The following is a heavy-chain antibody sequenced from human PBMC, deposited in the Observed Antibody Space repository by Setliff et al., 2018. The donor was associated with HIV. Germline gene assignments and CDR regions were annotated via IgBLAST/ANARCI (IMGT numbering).Heavy chain of an antibody. CDR3: ARSHFITLFGVIYYPGYFDL. CDR1: GYSSTSHW. CDR2: IYPSDSAT. D-gene: IGHD3-3*01. V-gene: IGHV5-51*01. J-gene: IGHJ2*01. Sequence: GESLMISCKGSGYSSTSHWSGWVRQMPGQGLEWMGIIYPSDSATAYSPSFQGQITISADKSISTAYLQWSSLKASDTAIYYCARSHFITLFGVIYYPGYFDLWGRGTQVTVSS.